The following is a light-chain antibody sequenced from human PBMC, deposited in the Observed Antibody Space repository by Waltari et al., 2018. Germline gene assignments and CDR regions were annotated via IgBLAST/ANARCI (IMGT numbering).Light chain of an antibody. CDR2: GAS. Sequence: EIVLTQSPGTLSLSPGQRATLSCRASQTVRTTYLPWYQQKPGQAPTLVIYGASSRAAGIPDRFSGSGSGTDFSLTISSLEPEDFAVYYCQQYDISPLTFGGGTKVEIK. CDR3: QQYDISPLT. J-gene: IGKJ4*01. V-gene: IGKV3-20*01. CDR1: QTVRTTY.